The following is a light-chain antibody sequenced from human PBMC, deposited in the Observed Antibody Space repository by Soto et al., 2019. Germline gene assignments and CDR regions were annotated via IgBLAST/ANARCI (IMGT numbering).Light chain of an antibody. CDR3: RSHTTSNIRV. V-gene: IGLV2-14*03. CDR2: EVS. CDR1: SSVVGAYDF. Sequence: QSVLTQPASVSGSPGQSIAISCTGTSSVVGAYDFVSWYQQHPDKAPKLLIYEVSNRPSGVSDRFSGSKSVNTATLTISGLQAEDEADYYCRSHTTSNIRVFGTGTKVTVL. J-gene: IGLJ1*01.